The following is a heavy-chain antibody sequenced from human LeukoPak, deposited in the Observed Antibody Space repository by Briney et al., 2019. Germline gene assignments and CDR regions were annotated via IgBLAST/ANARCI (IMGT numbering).Heavy chain of an antibody. CDR1: GYTFTSYG. V-gene: IGHV1-18*01. D-gene: IGHD2-2*01. J-gene: IGHJ6*03. CDR2: ISAYNGNT. Sequence: GASVKVSCKASGYTFTSYGISWVRQAPGQGLEWMGWISAYNGNTNYAQKLQGRVTMTTDTSTSTAYMELRNLRSDDTAVYYCARGLSSTSLETPGYYYYMDVWGKGTTVTVSS. CDR3: ARGLSSTSLETPGYYYYMDV.